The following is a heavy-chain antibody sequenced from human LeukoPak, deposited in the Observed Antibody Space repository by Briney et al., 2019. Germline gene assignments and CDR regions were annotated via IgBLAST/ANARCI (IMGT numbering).Heavy chain of an antibody. CDR3: ARVKDGLYGDHVIDY. D-gene: IGHD4-17*01. V-gene: IGHV3-7*01. CDR1: GFIFSSHW. J-gene: IGHJ4*02. CDR2: IKEDGSEK. Sequence: GGSLRLSCAASGFIFSSHWMSWVRQAPGKGLEWVASIKEDGSEKSYMDSVRGRFTISRDNAKNSLYLQMNSLRAEDTAVYYCARVKDGLYGDHVIDYWGQGTLVTVSS.